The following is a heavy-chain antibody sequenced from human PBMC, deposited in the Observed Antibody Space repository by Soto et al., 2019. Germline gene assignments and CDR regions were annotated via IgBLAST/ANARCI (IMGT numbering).Heavy chain of an antibody. J-gene: IGHJ4*02. CDR3: ARRWGSAADY. V-gene: IGHV4-61*08. CDR2: IYYSGST. Sequence: NPSETLSLTCAVSGGSISSGGYSWSWIRQPPGKGLEWIGYIYYSGSTNYNPSLKSRVTISVDTSKNQFSLKLNSMTAADTAVYYCARRWGSAADYWGQGTLVTVSS. CDR1: GGSISSGGYS. D-gene: IGHD2-15*01.